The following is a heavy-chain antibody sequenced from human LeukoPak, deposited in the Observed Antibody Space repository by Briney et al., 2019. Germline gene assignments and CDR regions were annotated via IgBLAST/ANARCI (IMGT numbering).Heavy chain of an antibody. CDR3: ARVYCSSTSCRYYYYYYMDV. D-gene: IGHD2-2*01. V-gene: IGHV4-31*03. J-gene: IGHJ6*03. Sequence: SETLSLTCTVSGGSISSGGYYWSWIRQHPGKSLEWIGYIYYSGSTYYNPSLKSRVAISVDTSKNQFSLKLSSVTAADTAVYYCARVYCSSTSCRYYYYYYMDVWGKGTTLTVSS. CDR2: IYYSGST. CDR1: GGSISSGGYY.